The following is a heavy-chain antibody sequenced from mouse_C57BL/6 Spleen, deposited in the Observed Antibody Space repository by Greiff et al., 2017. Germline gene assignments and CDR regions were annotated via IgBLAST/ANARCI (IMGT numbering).Heavy chain of an antibody. CDR3: ARCRDDYDGFFAY. CDR1: GYTFTSYW. J-gene: IGHJ3*01. CDR2: IHPNSGST. Sequence: QVQLQQPGAELVKPGASVKLSCKASGYTFTSYWMHWVEQRPGQGLEWIGMIHPNSGSTNYNEKFKSKATLTVDKSSSTAYMQLSSLTSEDSAVYYCARCRDDYDGFFAYWGQGTLVTVSA. V-gene: IGHV1-64*01. D-gene: IGHD2-4*01.